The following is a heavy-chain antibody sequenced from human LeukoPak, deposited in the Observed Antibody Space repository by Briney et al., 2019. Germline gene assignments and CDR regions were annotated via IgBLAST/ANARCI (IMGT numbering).Heavy chain of an antibody. J-gene: IGHJ6*02. V-gene: IGHV3-48*04. CDR1: GFTFSSYS. CDR2: ISSSSSTI. CDR3: AKAGMATIGPYGMDV. D-gene: IGHD5-12*01. Sequence: QPGGSLRLSCAASGFTFSSYSMNWVRQAPGKGLEWVSYISSSSSTIYYADSVKGRFTISRDNAKNSLYLQMNSLRAEDTALYYCAKAGMATIGPYGMDVWGQGTTVTVSS.